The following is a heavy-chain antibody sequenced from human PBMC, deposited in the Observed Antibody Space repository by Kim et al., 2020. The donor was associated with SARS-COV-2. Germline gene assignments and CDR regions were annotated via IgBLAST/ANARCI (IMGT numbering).Heavy chain of an antibody. CDR2: IYHSGNT. Sequence: SETLSLTCTVSGYSISGGYYWGWIRQPPGKGLEWIGSIYHSGNTYYNPSLKSRVTISVDTSKNQFSLKLSSVTAADTAVYYCARVWAVAGSGYFQHWGKG. J-gene: IGHJ1*01. D-gene: IGHD6-19*01. CDR1: GYSISGGYY. CDR3: ARVWAVAGSGYFQH. V-gene: IGHV4-38-2*02.